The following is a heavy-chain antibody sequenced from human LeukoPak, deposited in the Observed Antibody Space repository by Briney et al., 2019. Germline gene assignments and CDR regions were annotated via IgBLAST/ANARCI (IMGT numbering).Heavy chain of an antibody. CDR3: ARDWVRSSCTD. D-gene: IGHD6-13*01. J-gene: IGHJ4*02. CDR2: IKQDGSEK. Sequence: GGSLRLSCAASGFTVSSNYMSWVRQAPGKGLEWVANIKQDGSEKYYVDSVKGRFTISRDNAKNSLYLQMNSLRAEDTAVYYCARDWVRSSCTDWGQGNLVTVSS. V-gene: IGHV3-7*01. CDR1: GFTVSSNY.